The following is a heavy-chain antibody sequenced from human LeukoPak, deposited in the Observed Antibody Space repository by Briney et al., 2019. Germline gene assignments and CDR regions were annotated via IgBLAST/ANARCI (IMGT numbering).Heavy chain of an antibody. Sequence: ASVKVSCKASGYTFTGYYMHWVRQAPGQGLEWMGWINPNSGGTNYAQKFQGRVTMTRDTSISTAHMELSRLRSDDTAVYYCARRDTYYYDSSGHFDIWGQGTMVTVSS. D-gene: IGHD3-22*01. CDR3: ARRDTYYYDSSGHFDI. CDR1: GYTFTGYY. CDR2: INPNSGGT. V-gene: IGHV1-2*02. J-gene: IGHJ3*02.